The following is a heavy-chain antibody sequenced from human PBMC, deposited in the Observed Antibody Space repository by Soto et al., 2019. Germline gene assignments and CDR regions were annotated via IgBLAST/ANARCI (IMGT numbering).Heavy chain of an antibody. Sequence: SVKVSCKASGYAFTGYYMHWVRQAPGQGLEWMGWINPNSGGTNYAQKFQGRVTMTRDTSISTAYMELSRLRSDDTAVYYCARGVLNWNYEDYWGQGTLVTVSS. D-gene: IGHD1-7*01. CDR3: ARGVLNWNYEDY. CDR2: INPNSGGT. V-gene: IGHV1-2*02. J-gene: IGHJ4*02. CDR1: GYAFTGYY.